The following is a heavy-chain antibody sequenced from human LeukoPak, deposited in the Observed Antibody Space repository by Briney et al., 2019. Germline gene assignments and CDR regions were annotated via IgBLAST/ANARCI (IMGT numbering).Heavy chain of an antibody. D-gene: IGHD1-1*01. CDR2: ISESASTI. V-gene: IGHV3-48*03. CDR1: GFTFSSYE. Sequence: PGGSLRLSCAASGFTFSSYEMNWVRQAPGKGLEWISYISESASTIYYADSVKGRFTISRDNSKNTLYLQMNSLRAEDTAVYYCAKVGRYPPWGQGTLVTVSS. CDR3: AKVGRYPP. J-gene: IGHJ5*02.